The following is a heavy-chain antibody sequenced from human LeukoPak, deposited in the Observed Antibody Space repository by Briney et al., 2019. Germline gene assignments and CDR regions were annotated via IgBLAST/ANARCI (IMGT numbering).Heavy chain of an antibody. D-gene: IGHD6-6*01. V-gene: IGHV4-34*08. Sequence: GSLRLSCAASGFTFSSYAMSWIRQPPGKGLEWIGEINHSGSTNYSPSLKSRVTISVNTSKNQFSLKLTSYCARAGFALAPHRGTPFDYWGQGTLVTVSS. CDR2: INHSGST. J-gene: IGHJ4*02. CDR3: HRGTPFDY. CDR1: GFTFSSYA.